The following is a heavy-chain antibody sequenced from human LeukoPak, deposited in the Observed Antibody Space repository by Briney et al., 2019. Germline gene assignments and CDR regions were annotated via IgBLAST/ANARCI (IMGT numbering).Heavy chain of an antibody. J-gene: IGHJ6*03. Sequence: ASVKVPCKASGGTFSSYAISWVRQAPGQGLEWMGGIIPIFGTANYAQKFQGRVTITADKSTSTAYMELSSLRSDDTAVYYCARDWVRGVPYYYMDVWGKGTTVTISS. CDR3: ARDWVRGVPYYYMDV. D-gene: IGHD3-10*01. CDR2: IIPIFGTA. V-gene: IGHV1-69*06. CDR1: GGTFSSYA.